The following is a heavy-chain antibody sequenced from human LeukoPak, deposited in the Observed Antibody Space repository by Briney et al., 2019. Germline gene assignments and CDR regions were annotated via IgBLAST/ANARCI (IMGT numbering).Heavy chain of an antibody. D-gene: IGHD2-2*01. CDR3: AREKIVVVPARYYYYGMDV. J-gene: IGHJ6*02. CDR2: IWYDGSNK. CDR1: GFTFSSYG. Sequence: GGSLRLSCAASGFTFSSYGMHWVRQAPGKGLEWVAVIWYDGSNKYYADSVKGRFTISRDNSKNTLYLQMNSLRAEDMAVYYCAREKIVVVPARYYYYGMDVWGQGTTVTVSS. V-gene: IGHV3-33*01.